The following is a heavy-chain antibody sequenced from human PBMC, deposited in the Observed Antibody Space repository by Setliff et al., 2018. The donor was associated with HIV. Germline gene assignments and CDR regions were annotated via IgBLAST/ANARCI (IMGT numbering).Heavy chain of an antibody. V-gene: IGHV3-43D*03. J-gene: IGHJ4*02. Sequence: AGESLKISCAASGFSFDDYAMHWVRQAPGKGLEWVSTITSDGGSSFYADSLKGRFTISRDNAKNSLHLQMNSLRVEDTAVYYCTRELRCAEYWGQGTLVTVSS. CDR2: ITSDGGSS. CDR1: GFSFDDYA. D-gene: IGHD4-17*01. CDR3: TRELRCAEY.